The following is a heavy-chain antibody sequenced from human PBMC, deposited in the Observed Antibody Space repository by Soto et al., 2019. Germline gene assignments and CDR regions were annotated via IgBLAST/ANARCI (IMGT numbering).Heavy chain of an antibody. Sequence: DVQLVESGGGLVQPGGSLRLSCAASGFTFSDHDMDWVRQDPGKGLEWVGRDKRFIFTADYGASVKDRFTISRDYSKNSLSLQLNSLKTEDTAVYYCVAYLSGHPFWGPGTLVTVSS. CDR2: DKRFIFTA. D-gene: IGHD2-21*01. CDR1: GFTFSDHD. V-gene: IGHV3-72*01. CDR3: VAYLSGHPF. J-gene: IGHJ4*02.